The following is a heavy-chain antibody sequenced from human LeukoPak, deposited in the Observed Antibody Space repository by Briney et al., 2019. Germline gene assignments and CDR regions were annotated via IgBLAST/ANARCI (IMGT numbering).Heavy chain of an antibody. CDR1: GFTISRYW. Sequence: GGSLRLSCAASGFTISRYWMSWVRQAPGKGLEWVANIKQDGREEYYVGSVKGRFTISRDNVKNSLFLQMNSLRVEGTAVYYCARIFYYFDYWGQGALVTVSS. V-gene: IGHV3-7*03. CDR3: ARIFYYFDY. CDR2: IKQDGREE. D-gene: IGHD3-3*01. J-gene: IGHJ4*02.